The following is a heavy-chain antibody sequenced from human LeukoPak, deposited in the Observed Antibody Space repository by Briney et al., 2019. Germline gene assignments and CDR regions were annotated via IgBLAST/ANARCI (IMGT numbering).Heavy chain of an antibody. CDR2: ISYDGSNK. CDR3: AKGGGYGDDDY. V-gene: IGHV3-30*04. Sequence: PGRSLRLSCAASGFTFSSYAMHWVRQAPGKGLEWVAVISYDGSNKYYADSVKGRFTISRDNSKNTLYLQMNSLRAEDTAVYYCAKGGGYGDDDYWGQGTLVTVSS. J-gene: IGHJ4*02. CDR1: GFTFSSYA. D-gene: IGHD4-17*01.